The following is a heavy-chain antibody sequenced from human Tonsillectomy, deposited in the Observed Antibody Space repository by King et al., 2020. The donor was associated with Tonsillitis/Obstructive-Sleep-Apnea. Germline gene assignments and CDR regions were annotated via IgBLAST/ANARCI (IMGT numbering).Heavy chain of an antibody. CDR1: GFTFSRYG. CDR3: ATPPLVGATGAFDI. Sequence: VQLVESGGGVVQPGKSLRLSCAASGFTFSRYGMHWVRQAPGKGLEWVACISYDGSKKYCADSVKGRFTISRDNSKNTLFLQMNSLTEDDTAVYYCATPPLVGATGAFDIWGQGTMVTVSS. J-gene: IGHJ3*02. D-gene: IGHD1-26*01. CDR2: ISYDGSKK. V-gene: IGHV3-30*03.